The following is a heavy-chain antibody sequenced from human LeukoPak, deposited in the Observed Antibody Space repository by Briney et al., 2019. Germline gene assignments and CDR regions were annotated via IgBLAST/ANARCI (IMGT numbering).Heavy chain of an antibody. Sequence: PGGSLRLSCVASQSTFKNYWMHWVRQAPGRGLVWLSYISPDGSSTTYADSVRGRFTISRDNAKNTLYLQMNSLRADDTAVYFCATAWSFWGQGTLVTVSS. D-gene: IGHD2-21*02. CDR3: ATAWSF. CDR2: ISPDGSST. V-gene: IGHV3-74*03. J-gene: IGHJ4*02. CDR1: QSTFKNYW.